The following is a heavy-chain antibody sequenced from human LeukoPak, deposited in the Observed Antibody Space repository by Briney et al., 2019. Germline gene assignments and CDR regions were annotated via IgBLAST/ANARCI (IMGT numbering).Heavy chain of an antibody. CDR1: GGSFSGYY. D-gene: IGHD2-15*01. CDR3: ARESRAKYCSGGSCYKGLDY. CDR2: IYYSGST. Sequence: PSETLSLTCAVYGGSFSGYYWSWIRQPPGKGLEWIGYIYYSGSTNYNPSLKSRVTISVDTSKNQFSLKLSSVTAADTAVYYCARESRAKYCSGGSCYKGLDYWGQGTLVTVSS. V-gene: IGHV4-59*01. J-gene: IGHJ4*02.